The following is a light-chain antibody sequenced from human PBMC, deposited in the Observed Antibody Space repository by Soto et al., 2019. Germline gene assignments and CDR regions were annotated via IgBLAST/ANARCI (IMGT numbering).Light chain of an antibody. CDR2: RDN. V-gene: IGLV1-44*01. J-gene: IGLJ3*02. CDR3: AAWDDSLNGWV. CDR1: SSNIGSNI. Sequence: QAVVTQPPSASGTPGQRVTISCSGSSSNIGSNIVNWYQQLPGAAPKLLIYRDNERPSGVPDRFSGSKSGTSASLAISGLQSEDEADYYCAAWDDSLNGWVFGGGTKVTVL.